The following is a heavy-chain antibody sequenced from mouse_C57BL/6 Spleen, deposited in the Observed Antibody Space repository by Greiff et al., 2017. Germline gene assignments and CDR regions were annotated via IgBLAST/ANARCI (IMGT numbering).Heavy chain of an antibody. CDR3: ARDFAY. Sequence: EVHLVESGPGLVKPSQSLSLTCSVTGYSITSGYYWNWIRQFPGNKLEWMGYISYDGSNNYNPSLKNRISITRDTSKNQFFLKLNSVTTEDTATYYCARDFAYWGQGTLVTVSA. J-gene: IGHJ3*01. CDR2: ISYDGSN. V-gene: IGHV3-6*01. CDR1: GYSITSGYY.